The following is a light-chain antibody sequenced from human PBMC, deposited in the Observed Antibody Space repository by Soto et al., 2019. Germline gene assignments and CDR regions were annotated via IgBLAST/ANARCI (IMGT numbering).Light chain of an antibody. CDR1: LGISRY. CDR3: QALNTYT. CDR2: AAS. V-gene: IGKV1-9*01. Sequence: DIQLIQSPSFLSASVGARVTVTCRASLGISRYLAWYQQKSGKDPKLLIYAASTLESGVPSRFSGSGSGTEFTSRTTTLPPEDFPPDYCQALNTYTFGPRTTVDIK. J-gene: IGKJ3*01.